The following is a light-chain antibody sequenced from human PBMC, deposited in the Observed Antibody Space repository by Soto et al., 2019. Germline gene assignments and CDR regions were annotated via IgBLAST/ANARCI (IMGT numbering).Light chain of an antibody. CDR2: GNS. CDR3: QSYDSSLSGWV. CDR1: ISNIGAGYD. J-gene: IGLJ3*02. V-gene: IGLV1-40*01. Sequence: QSVLTQPPSVSGAPGQRVTISCTGSISNIGAGYDVHWYQQLPGTAPKLLIYGNSNRPSGFPDRSSGSKSGTSASLAITGLQAEDAADYYCQSYDSSLSGWVFGGGTKVTVL.